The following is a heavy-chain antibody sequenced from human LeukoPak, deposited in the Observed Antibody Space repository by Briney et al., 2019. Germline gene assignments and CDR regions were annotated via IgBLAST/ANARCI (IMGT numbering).Heavy chain of an antibody. CDR3: AREKVWGYSYRDGPYYGMDV. V-gene: IGHV1-18*04. Sequence: ASVKVSCKASGYTFTSYGISWVRQAPGQGLEWMGWISAYNGNTNYAQKLQGRVTMTTDTSTSTAYMELGSLRSDDTAVYYCAREKVWGYSYRDGPYYGMDVWGKGTTVTVSS. CDR1: GYTFTSYG. J-gene: IGHJ6*04. D-gene: IGHD5-18*01. CDR2: ISAYNGNT.